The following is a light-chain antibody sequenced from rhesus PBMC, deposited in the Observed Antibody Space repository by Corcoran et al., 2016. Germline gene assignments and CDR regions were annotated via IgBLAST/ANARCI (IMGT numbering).Light chain of an antibody. CDR1: QGINNY. Sequence: DIQMTQSPSSLSASVGDRVTITCRASQGINNYLSGYQQKPGKDPKLMIYDASILQSGAPSRFSGSGSGTDFTLTISSLPPEYFATYYCLQYNSYPYGFGHGTKVEIK. V-gene: IGKV1S21*01. J-gene: IGKJ2*01. CDR2: DAS. CDR3: LQYNSYPYG.